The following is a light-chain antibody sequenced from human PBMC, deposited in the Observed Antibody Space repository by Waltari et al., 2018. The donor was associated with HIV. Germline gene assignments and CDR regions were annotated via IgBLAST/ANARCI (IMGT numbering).Light chain of an antibody. CDR3: QSYVSSVNVV. J-gene: IGLJ3*02. Sequence: QSVLTQPPSVSGAPGQTVTISCTRSRSNIGAAYDVHWYQQVPGTAPKLLIYANTKRPSGVPDRFSGSKSGTSASLAISGLQTEDEADYYCQSYVSSVNVVFGGGTRVTVL. CDR1: RSNIGAAYD. CDR2: ANT. V-gene: IGLV1-40*01.